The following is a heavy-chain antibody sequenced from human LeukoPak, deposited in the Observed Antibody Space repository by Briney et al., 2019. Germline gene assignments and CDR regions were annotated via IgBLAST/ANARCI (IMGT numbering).Heavy chain of an antibody. V-gene: IGHV5-51*01. D-gene: IGHD6-19*01. CDR1: GYRFTTSW. CDR3: ARHGSSGWDTNFDY. J-gene: IGHJ4*02. CDR2: IYPGDSDT. Sequence: GESLKISCEASGYRFTTSWIGWVRQMPGKGLEWMGIIYPGDSDTRYSPSFQGQVTISADKSISTAYLQWSSLKASDTAMYYCARHGSSGWDTNFDYWGQGTLVTVS.